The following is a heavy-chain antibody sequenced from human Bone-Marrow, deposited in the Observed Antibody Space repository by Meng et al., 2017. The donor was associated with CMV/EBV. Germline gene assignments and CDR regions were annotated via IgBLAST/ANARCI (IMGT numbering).Heavy chain of an antibody. CDR2: IKHDGTKE. V-gene: IGHV3-7*01. J-gene: IGHJ6*01. CDR1: GFTFSNFW. D-gene: IGHD4-17*01. CDR3: ARDPSSTVTNDV. Sequence: GESLRISCEAFGFTFSNFWMSWVRQAPGKGLEWVANIKHDGTKEHYVASVKGRFTISRDNAKNSLSLQMNSLRAEDTAVYYCARDPSSTVTNDVWGQSNKVTFSS.